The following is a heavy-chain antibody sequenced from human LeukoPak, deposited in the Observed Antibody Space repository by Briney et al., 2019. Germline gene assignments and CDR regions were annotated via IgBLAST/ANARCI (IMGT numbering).Heavy chain of an antibody. CDR2: ISASGGGT. J-gene: IGHJ4*02. Sequence: GGSLRLFCAASGFTFSSYAMTWVRQAPGKGLEGGSGISASGGGTYYADSVRGRFIISRDNSKNTLSLQMNSLRAKDTALYYCAKNYWYSSSPVDYWGQGTLVTVSS. D-gene: IGHD6-19*01. CDR1: GFTFSSYA. CDR3: AKNYWYSSSPVDY. V-gene: IGHV3-23*01.